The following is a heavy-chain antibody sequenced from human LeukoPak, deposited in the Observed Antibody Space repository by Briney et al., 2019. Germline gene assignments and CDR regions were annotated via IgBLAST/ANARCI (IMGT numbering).Heavy chain of an antibody. CDR3: AKPPYGRDVYNYFDY. CDR2: ISGSGGST. D-gene: IGHD5-24*01. Sequence: GGSLRLSCAGSGFTFRIYAMSWVRQAPGKGLEWVSAISGSGGSTYYADSVKGRSTISRDNSKNTLYLQMNSLRVEDTAVYYCAKPPYGRDVYNYFDYGGQGTPVTVSS. V-gene: IGHV3-23*01. J-gene: IGHJ4*02. CDR1: GFTFRIYA.